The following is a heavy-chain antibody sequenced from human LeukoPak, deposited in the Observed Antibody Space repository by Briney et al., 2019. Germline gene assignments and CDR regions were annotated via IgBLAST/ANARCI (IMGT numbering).Heavy chain of an antibody. CDR2: IYHSGST. CDR3: ARRRSGYSYGYPHDY. V-gene: IGHV4-4*02. Sequence: PSETLSLTCAVSGGSISSSNWWSWVRQPPGKGLEWIGEIYHSGSTNYNPSLKSRVTISVDKSKNQFSLKLSSVTAADTAVYYCARRRSGYSYGYPHDYWGQGTLVTVSS. J-gene: IGHJ4*02. D-gene: IGHD5-18*01. CDR1: GGSISSSNW.